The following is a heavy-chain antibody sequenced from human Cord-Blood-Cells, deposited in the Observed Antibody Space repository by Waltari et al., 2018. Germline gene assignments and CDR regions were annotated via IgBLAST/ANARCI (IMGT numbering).Heavy chain of an antibody. Sequence: QLQLQESGPGLVKPSETLSLTCTVSGGSISSSSYYWGWIRQPPVKGLEWIGSIYYSGSTSSNPSLKSRVTISVDTSKNQFSLKLSSVTAADTAVYYCARSLPYYYDSSGYPDYWGQGTLVTVSS. CDR1: GGSISSSSYY. J-gene: IGHJ4*02. V-gene: IGHV4-39*01. CDR2: IYYSGST. CDR3: ARSLPYYYDSSGYPDY. D-gene: IGHD3-22*01.